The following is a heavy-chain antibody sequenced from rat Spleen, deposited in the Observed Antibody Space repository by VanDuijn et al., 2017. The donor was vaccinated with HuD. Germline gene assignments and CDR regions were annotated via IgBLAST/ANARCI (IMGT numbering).Heavy chain of an antibody. J-gene: IGHJ2*01. V-gene: IGHV5-7*01. Sequence: EVQLVESGGGLVQPGRSLTLSCAASGFTFSPFAMAWVRQAPKQGLEWVATITSGGSNTYYPDSVKGRFTISRDNAKSTLYLQMDSLRSEDTATYYCTTLGYWGQGVMVTVSS. CDR3: TTLGY. CDR2: ITSGGSNT. CDR1: GFTFSPFA. D-gene: IGHD4-6*01.